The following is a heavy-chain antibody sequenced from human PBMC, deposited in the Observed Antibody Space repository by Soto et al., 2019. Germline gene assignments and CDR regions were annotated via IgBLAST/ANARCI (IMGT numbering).Heavy chain of an antibody. D-gene: IGHD6-19*01. CDR3: TREQSDDNYFDP. CDR2: IYYSGGT. V-gene: IGHV4-61*08. CDR1: GAALSSGGYF. J-gene: IGHJ5*02. Sequence: PSETLSLTWPVSGAALSSGGYFYTWVRQPPGKGLEWLGYIYYSGGTNYNPSLKSRVTISLDKSKSQFSLRLISVTAADTAVYYCTREQSDDNYFDPWGQGTLVTVSS.